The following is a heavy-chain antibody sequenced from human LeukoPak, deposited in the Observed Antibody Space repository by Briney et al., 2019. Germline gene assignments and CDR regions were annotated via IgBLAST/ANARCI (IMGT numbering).Heavy chain of an antibody. CDR3: AKATYYYDSYGYNGVFDY. V-gene: IGHV3-66*01. D-gene: IGHD3-22*01. J-gene: IGHJ4*02. CDR2: IYSGGST. Sequence: GGSLRLSCAASGFTVSSNYMSWVRQAPGRGLEWVSVIYSGGSTYYADSVKGRFTISRDNSQNTLYLQMNSLRAEDAAVYYCAKATYYYDSYGYNGVFDYWGQGTLVTLSS. CDR1: GFTVSSNY.